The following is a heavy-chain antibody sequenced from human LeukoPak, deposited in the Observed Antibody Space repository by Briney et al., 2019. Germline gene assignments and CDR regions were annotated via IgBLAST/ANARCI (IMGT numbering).Heavy chain of an antibody. CDR2: INPNSGGT. Sequence: ASVKVSCKASGYTFSDYYIHWVRQAPGQGLEWMGWINPNSGGTNYAQKFQGRVTMTRDTSISTAYMELSRLRSDDTAVYYCARSLLAGFREAGDGMDVWGQGTTVTVSS. J-gene: IGHJ6*02. CDR3: ARSLLAGFREAGDGMDV. V-gene: IGHV1-2*02. CDR1: GYTFSDYY. D-gene: IGHD3-3*02.